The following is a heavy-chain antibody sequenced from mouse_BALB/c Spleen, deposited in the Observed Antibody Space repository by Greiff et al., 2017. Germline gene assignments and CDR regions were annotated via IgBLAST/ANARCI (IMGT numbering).Heavy chain of an antibody. D-gene: IGHD2-1*01. Sequence: VQLKQSGAELVKPGASVKLSCTASGFNIKDTYMHWVKQRPGQGLEWIGMIHPSDSETRLNQKFKDKATLTVDKSSSTAYMQLSSPTSEDSAVYYCAYYGNYAARGYAMDYWGQGTSVTVSS. CDR3: AYYGNYAARGYAMDY. CDR1: GFNIKDTY. CDR2: IHPSDSET. V-gene: IGHV14-3*02. J-gene: IGHJ4*01.